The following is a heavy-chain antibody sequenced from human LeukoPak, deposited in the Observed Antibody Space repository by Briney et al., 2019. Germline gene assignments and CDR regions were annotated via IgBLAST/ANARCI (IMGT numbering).Heavy chain of an antibody. CDR3: ARGYCSGGSCYSVESEYFQH. Sequence: PGRSLRLSCAASGFTFSSYGMHWVRQAPGKGLEWVAVIWYDGSNKYYADSVKGRFTISRDNSKNTLYLQMNSLRAEDTAVYYCARGYCSGGSCYSVESEYFQHWGQGTQVTVSS. CDR2: IWYDGSNK. V-gene: IGHV3-33*01. J-gene: IGHJ1*01. CDR1: GFTFSSYG. D-gene: IGHD2-15*01.